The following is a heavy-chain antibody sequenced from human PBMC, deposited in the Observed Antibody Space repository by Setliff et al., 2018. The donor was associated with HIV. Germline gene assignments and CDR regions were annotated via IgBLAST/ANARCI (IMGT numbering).Heavy chain of an antibody. Sequence: TLSLTCTVSGDSINSGNYYWSWIRQHPGKGLEWIGYIYYSGSTYYNPSLKSRVTISVDTSKNQFSLKLNSVTAADTAVYYCARTRGYTYGYIDSWAQGTLVTVSS. CDR2: IYYSGST. CDR1: GDSINSGNYY. J-gene: IGHJ4*02. CDR3: ARTRGYTYGYIDS. V-gene: IGHV4-30-4*08. D-gene: IGHD5-18*01.